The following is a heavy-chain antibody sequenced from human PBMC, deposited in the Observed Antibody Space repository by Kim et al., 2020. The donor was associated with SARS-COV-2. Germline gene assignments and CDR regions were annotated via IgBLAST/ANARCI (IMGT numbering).Heavy chain of an antibody. J-gene: IGHJ2*01. Sequence: SVKVSCKASGGTFSSYAISWVRQAPGQGLEWMGGIIPIFGTANYAQKFQGRVTITADESTSTAYMELSSLRSEDTAVYYCATRRETTVTPSYWYFDLWGRGTLVTVSS. CDR1: GGTFSSYA. CDR2: IIPIFGTA. V-gene: IGHV1-69*13. CDR3: ATRRETTVTPSYWYFDL. D-gene: IGHD4-17*01.